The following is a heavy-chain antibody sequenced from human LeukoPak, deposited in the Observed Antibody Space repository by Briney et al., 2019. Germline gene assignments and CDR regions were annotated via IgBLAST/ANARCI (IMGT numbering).Heavy chain of an antibody. Sequence: PSETLSLTCTVSGGSISSSSYYWGWIRQPPGKGLEWIGSIYYSGSTYYNPSLKSRVTISVDTSKNQFSLKLSSVTAADTAVYYCASLSRDGYNLGRAFDYWGQGTLVTVSS. J-gene: IGHJ4*02. CDR2: IYYSGST. CDR3: ASLSRDGYNLGRAFDY. V-gene: IGHV4-39*01. CDR1: GGSISSSSYY. D-gene: IGHD5-24*01.